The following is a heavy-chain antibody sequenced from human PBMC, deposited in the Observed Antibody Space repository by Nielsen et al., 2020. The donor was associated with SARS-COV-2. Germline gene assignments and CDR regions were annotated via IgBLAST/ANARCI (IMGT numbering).Heavy chain of an antibody. CDR2: INPSGGST. D-gene: IGHD3-22*01. Sequence: ASVKVSCKASGYTFTSYYMHWVRQAPGQGLEWMGIINPSGGSTSYAQKFQGRVTMTRDTSTSTVYMELSSLRSEDTAVYYCARDLGIYYYDSSGYPPGGVDYWGQETLVTVSS. CDR1: GYTFTSYY. J-gene: IGHJ4*02. CDR3: ARDLGIYYYDSSGYPPGGVDY. V-gene: IGHV1-46*01.